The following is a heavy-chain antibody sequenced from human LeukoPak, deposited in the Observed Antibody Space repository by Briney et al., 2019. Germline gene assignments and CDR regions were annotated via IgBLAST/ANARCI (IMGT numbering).Heavy chain of an antibody. CDR1: GYSFTSYW. CDR2: IYSGDSES. D-gene: IGHD6-19*01. Sequence: GESLKISCKGSGYSFTSYWIGWVRQMPGKGLEWMGIIYSGDSESRYSPSFQGQVTISADKSISTAYLQWNSLKASDTAVYFCARRAYSSGHKAYFDYWGQGTLVTVSS. CDR3: ARRAYSSGHKAYFDY. J-gene: IGHJ4*02. V-gene: IGHV5-51*01.